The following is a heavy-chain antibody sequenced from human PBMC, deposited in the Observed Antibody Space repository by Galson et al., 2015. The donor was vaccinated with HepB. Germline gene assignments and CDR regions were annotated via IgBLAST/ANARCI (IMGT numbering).Heavy chain of an antibody. V-gene: IGHV1-69*13. D-gene: IGHD3-10*01. Sequence: SVKVSCKASGGTFSSYAISWVRQAPGQGLEWMGGITPIFGTANYAQKFQGRVTITADESTSTAYMELSSLRSEDTAVYYCARGRAPSGVLVGVVPGDYWGQGTLVTVSS. CDR1: GGTFSSYA. J-gene: IGHJ4*02. CDR3: ARGRAPSGVLVGVVPGDY. CDR2: ITPIFGTA.